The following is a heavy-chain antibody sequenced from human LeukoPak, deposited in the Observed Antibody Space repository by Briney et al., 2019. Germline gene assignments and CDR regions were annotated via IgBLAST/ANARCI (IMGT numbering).Heavy chain of an antibody. CDR3: ARDLRRDGYKWFDP. CDR1: GGTFSSYA. Sequence: ASVKVSCKASGGTFSSYAIRWVRQAPGQGLEWMGIINPSGGSTSYAQKFQGRVTMTRDTSTSTVYMELSSLRSEDTAVYYCARDLRRDGYKWFDPWGQGTLVTVSS. D-gene: IGHD5-24*01. CDR2: INPSGGST. J-gene: IGHJ5*02. V-gene: IGHV1-46*01.